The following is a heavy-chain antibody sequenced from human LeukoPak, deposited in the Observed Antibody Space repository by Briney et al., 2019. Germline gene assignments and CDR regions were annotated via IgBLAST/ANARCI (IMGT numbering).Heavy chain of an antibody. D-gene: IGHD3-10*01. V-gene: IGHV3-66*01. J-gene: IGHJ4*02. CDR3: ARDHRAITMVRGVLFANYYFDY. CDR1: GFTVSSNY. CDR2: IYSGGST. Sequence: SGGSLRLSCAASGFTVSSNYMSWVRQAPGKGLEWVSVIYSGGSTYYAESVKGRFTISRDNSKNTLYLQMNSLRAEDTAVYYCARDHRAITMVRGVLFANYYFDYWGQGTLVTVSS.